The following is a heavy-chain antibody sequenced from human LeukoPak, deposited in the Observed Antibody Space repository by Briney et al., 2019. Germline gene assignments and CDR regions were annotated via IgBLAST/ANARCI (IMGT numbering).Heavy chain of an antibody. D-gene: IGHD1-14*01. CDR3: TRYNNDHFDY. J-gene: IGHJ4*02. CDR2: IAYDGSRA. CDR1: GFTFGGYG. Sequence: PGGSLRLSCAGPGFTFGGYGMHWFRQTPGKGLEWVAVIAYDGSRAFYADSVKGRFTISRDNSKNTMSVQMDDLRAEDTAVYYGTRYNNDHFDYWGQGPLVTVPS. V-gene: IGHV3-33*01.